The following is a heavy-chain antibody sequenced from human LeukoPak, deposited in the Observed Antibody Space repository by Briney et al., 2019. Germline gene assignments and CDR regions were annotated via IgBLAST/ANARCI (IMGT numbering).Heavy chain of an antibody. J-gene: IGHJ4*02. CDR3: ANDGYGDYVIDY. CDR2: FSGSGGTT. V-gene: IGHV3-23*01. D-gene: IGHD4-17*01. Sequence: PGGSLRHSCAASGFTFSSYAMNWVRQAPGRGLEWVSGFSGSGGTTYYADSVKGRFTISRDNSKNTLYLQMNSLRAEDTAVYYCANDGYGDYVIDYWGQGTLVAVSS. CDR1: GFTFSSYA.